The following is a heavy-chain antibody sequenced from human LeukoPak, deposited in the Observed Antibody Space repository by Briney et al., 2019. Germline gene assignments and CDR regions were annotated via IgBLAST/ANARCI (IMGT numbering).Heavy chain of an antibody. CDR3: ARAVTALNGPEEGFWFDP. CDR2: IKSKTDGGTT. J-gene: IGHJ5*02. CDR1: GFTFSNAW. V-gene: IGHV3-15*01. Sequence: GGSLRLSCAASGFTFSNAWMSWVRQAPGKGLEWVGRIKSKTDGGTTDYAAPVKGRFTISRDNAKNSLYLQMNSLRAEDTAVYYCARAVTALNGPEEGFWFDPWGQGTLVTVSS. D-gene: IGHD2-21*02.